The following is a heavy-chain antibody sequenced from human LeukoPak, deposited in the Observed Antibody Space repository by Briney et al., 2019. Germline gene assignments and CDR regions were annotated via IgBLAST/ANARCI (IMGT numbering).Heavy chain of an antibody. CDR1: GGSISSYY. D-gene: IGHD3-22*01. V-gene: IGHV4-4*07. CDR2: IYTSGST. J-gene: IGHJ4*02. Sequence: KASETLSLTCTVSGGSISSYYWSWIRQPAGKGLEWIGRIYTSGSTNYNPSLKSRVTMSVDTSKNQFSLKLSSVTAADTAVYYCARAKYYYDSSGGDYFDYWGQGTLVTVSS. CDR3: ARAKYYYDSSGGDYFDY.